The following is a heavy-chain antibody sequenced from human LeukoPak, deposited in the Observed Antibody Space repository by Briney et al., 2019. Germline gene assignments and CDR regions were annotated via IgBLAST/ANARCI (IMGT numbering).Heavy chain of an antibody. CDR3: ARGPHGSGSSRPSDY. J-gene: IGHJ4*02. CDR1: GGSFSGYY. D-gene: IGHD3-10*01. CDR2: INHSGST. Sequence: PSETLSLTCAVYGGSFSGYYWSWIRQPPGKGLEWIGEINHSGSTNYNPSLKSRVTISVDTSKNQFSLKLSSVTAADTAVYYCARGPHGSGSSRPSDYWGQGTLVTVSS. V-gene: IGHV4-34*01.